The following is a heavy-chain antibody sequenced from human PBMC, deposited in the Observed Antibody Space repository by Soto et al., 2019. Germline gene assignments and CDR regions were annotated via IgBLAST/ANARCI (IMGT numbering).Heavy chain of an antibody. CDR2: INSDGSST. CDR1: GFTFSCYW. Sequence: PGGSLRLSCAASGFTFSCYWMHWVRQAPGKGLVWVSRINSDGSSTSYADSVKGRFTISRDNAKNTLYLQMNSLRAEDTAVYYCARDKGDYYDILTGYGNWFDPWGQGTLVTVSS. CDR3: ARDKGDYYDILTGYGNWFDP. V-gene: IGHV3-74*01. D-gene: IGHD3-9*01. J-gene: IGHJ5*02.